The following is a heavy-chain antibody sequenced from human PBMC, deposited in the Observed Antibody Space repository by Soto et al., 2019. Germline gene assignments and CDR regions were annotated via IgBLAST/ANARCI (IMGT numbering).Heavy chain of an antibody. CDR2: ISGSGDST. CDR3: ASELAYCSGGRCYMEGAFDI. CDR1: GSTFSSYA. Sequence: EVQLWESGGGLVQPGGSLRLSCAASGSTFSSYAMSWVRQAPGKGLEWVSVISGSGDSTYYADSVKGRFTISRDNSKNSLYLQMNSLRAEDTAVYYCASELAYCSGGRCYMEGAFDIWGQGTMVTVSS. J-gene: IGHJ3*02. V-gene: IGHV3-23*01. D-gene: IGHD2-15*01.